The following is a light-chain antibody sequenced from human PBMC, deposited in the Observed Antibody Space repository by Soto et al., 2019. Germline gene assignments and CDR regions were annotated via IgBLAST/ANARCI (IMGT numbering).Light chain of an antibody. CDR3: QQYGSSSWT. CDR1: QSVSSSY. CDR2: GAS. J-gene: IGKJ1*01. Sequence: EIVLTQSPGTLSLSPGERATLSFRSSQSVSSSYLAWYQQKPGQAPRLLIYGASSMATGIPDRFSGSGSGTDFTLTISRLEPEDFAVDYGQQYGSSSWTFGQGTKVESK. V-gene: IGKV3-20*01.